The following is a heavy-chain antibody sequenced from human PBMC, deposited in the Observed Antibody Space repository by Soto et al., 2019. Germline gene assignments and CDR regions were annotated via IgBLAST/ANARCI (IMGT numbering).Heavy chain of an antibody. D-gene: IGHD3-9*01. J-gene: IGHJ4*02. V-gene: IGHV3-23*01. Sequence: EVQLLESGGGLVQPGGSLRLSCAASGFTFSSYAMSWVHQAPGRGLEWVSAISGSGGSTYYADSVKGRFTISRDNXKXTXXVQMNSLRAEDTAVYYCAKVADYDILTGYSSYFDYWGQGTLVTVSS. CDR1: GFTFSSYA. CDR3: AKVADYDILTGYSSYFDY. CDR2: ISGSGGST.